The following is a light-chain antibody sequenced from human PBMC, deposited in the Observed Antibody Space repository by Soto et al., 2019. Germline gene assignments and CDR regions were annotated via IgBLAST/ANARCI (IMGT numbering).Light chain of an antibody. CDR3: QQSYSTPPT. Sequence: DIQMTQSPSSLSASVGDRVTITCRASQSISSYLNWYQQKPGKAPTLLIYAASSLQSGVPSRFSGSGSGTDLTLTISSLQPEDFATYYCQQSYSTPPTFGQGTKVEIK. CDR2: AAS. V-gene: IGKV1-39*01. J-gene: IGKJ1*01. CDR1: QSISSY.